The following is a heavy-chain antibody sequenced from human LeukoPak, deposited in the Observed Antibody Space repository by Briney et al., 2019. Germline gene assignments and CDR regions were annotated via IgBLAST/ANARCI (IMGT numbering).Heavy chain of an antibody. D-gene: IGHD5-12*01. J-gene: IGHJ4*02. CDR2: ISGSGGST. Sequence: GGSLRLSCAASGSTFRNYDMDWLRQAPGKGLEWVSAISGSGGSTYYADSVKGRFTISRDNSKNTLYPQMNSLRAEDTAVYYCAKVAGYDSFEYWGQGTLVTVSS. CDR3: AKVAGYDSFEY. V-gene: IGHV3-23*01. CDR1: GSTFRNYD.